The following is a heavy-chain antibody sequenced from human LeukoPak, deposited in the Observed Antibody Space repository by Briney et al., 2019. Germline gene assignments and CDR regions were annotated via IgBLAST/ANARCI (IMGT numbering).Heavy chain of an antibody. CDR3: ARGQQWLEAFDY. J-gene: IGHJ4*02. Sequence: ASVKVSCKASGYTFTSYDINWVRQATGQGLEWMGWMNPNSGNTGYAQKFQGRVTMTRNTSISTAYMELSSLRSEDTAVYYCARGQQWLEAFDYWGLGTLVTVSS. CDR2: MNPNSGNT. D-gene: IGHD6-19*01. CDR1: GYTFTSYD. V-gene: IGHV1-8*01.